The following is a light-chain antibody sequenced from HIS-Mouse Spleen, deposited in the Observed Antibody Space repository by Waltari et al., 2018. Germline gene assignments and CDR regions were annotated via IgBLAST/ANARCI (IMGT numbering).Light chain of an antibody. CDR2: SNN. J-gene: IGLJ2*01. CDR3: AAWDDSLNGPV. V-gene: IGLV1-44*01. Sequence: QSVLTQPPSASGTPGQRVTISCSGSSPNIGSNPLTWYQQLPGTAPNLLIYSNNQRPSGVPDRFSGSKSGTSASLAISGLQSEDEADYYCAAWDDSLNGPVFGGGTKLTVL. CDR1: SPNIGSNP.